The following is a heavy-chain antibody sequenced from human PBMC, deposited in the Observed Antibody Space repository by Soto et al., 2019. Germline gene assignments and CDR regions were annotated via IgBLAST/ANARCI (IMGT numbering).Heavy chain of an antibody. V-gene: IGHV3-7*01. CDR2: IKQDGSEK. Sequence: VGSLRLSCAASGFTFSSYWMSWVRQAPGKGLEWVANIKQDGSEKYYVDSVEGRFTISRDNAKNSLYLQMNSLRAEDTAVYYCARGFTDGPGSYRATWLDPWGQGTLVTVSS. J-gene: IGHJ5*02. CDR3: ARGFTDGPGSYRATWLDP. CDR1: GFTFSSYW. D-gene: IGHD3-10*01.